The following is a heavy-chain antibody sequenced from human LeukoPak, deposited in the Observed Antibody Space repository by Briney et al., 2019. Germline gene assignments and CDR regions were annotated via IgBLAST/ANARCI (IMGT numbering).Heavy chain of an antibody. J-gene: IGHJ3*02. CDR3: ARDFGGDPDWNAGDAFDI. CDR1: GYTFTGYY. CDR2: INPNSGGT. V-gene: IGHV1-2*02. D-gene: IGHD3-16*01. Sequence: ASVKVSCKASGYTFTGYYMHWVRQAPGQGLEWMGWINPNSGGTNCAQKFQGRVTMTRDTSISTAYMELSRLRSDDTAVYYCARDFGGDPDWNAGDAFDIWGQGTMVTVSS.